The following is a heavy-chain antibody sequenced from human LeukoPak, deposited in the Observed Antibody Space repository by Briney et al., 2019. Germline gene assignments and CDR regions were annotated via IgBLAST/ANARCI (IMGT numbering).Heavy chain of an antibody. V-gene: IGHV1-18*01. J-gene: IGHJ4*02. CDR1: GYTFIFYS. D-gene: IGHD2-15*01. CDR3: ARTPEKYIDH. Sequence: GASVKVSCKTSGYTFIFYSITWVRQAPGQGLEWMGRISVYNGHTDFARNFQDRVTMTADTSTTTAYMELKSLRSDDTAVYYCARTPEKYIDHWGQGTLVTVSS. CDR2: ISVYNGHT.